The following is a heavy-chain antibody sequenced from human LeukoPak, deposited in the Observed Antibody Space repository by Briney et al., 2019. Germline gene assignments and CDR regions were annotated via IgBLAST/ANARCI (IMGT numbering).Heavy chain of an antibody. CDR1: GGSISSSSYY. CDR2: TYFSGTT. D-gene: IGHD3-22*01. CDR3: AGDTYNYYDNSGFFFDAFDI. Sequence: SETLSLTCTVSGGSISSSSYYWGWIRQPPGKGLEWIGSTYFSGTTYYNPPLKSRVTISVDTSKNQFSLKLSSVTAADRAVYFCAGDTYNYYDNSGFFFDAFDIWGPGTMVTVSS. J-gene: IGHJ3*02. V-gene: IGHV4-39*07.